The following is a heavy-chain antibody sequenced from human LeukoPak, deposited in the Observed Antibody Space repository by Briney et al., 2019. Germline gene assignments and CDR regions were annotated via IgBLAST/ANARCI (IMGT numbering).Heavy chain of an antibody. D-gene: IGHD6-13*01. V-gene: IGHV1-3*01. CDR3: ARDRSEQQLTDAFDI. Sequence: ASVKVSCKASGYTFTSYAMHWVRQAPGQRLEWMGWINAGNGNTKYSQKFQGRVTITRDTSASTAYMELSSLRSEDTAVYYCARDRSEQQLTDAFDIWGQGTMVTVSS. CDR2: INAGNGNT. CDR1: GYTFTSYA. J-gene: IGHJ3*02.